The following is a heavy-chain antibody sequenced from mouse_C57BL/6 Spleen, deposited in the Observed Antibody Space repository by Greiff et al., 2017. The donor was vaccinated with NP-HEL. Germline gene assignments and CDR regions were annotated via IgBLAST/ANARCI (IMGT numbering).Heavy chain of an antibody. J-gene: IGHJ1*03. D-gene: IGHD1-1*01. CDR3: ARGDYYGSSSYWYFDV. V-gene: IGHV1-54*01. Sequence: VQVVESGAELVRPGTSVKVSCKASGYAFTNYLIEWVKQRPGQGLEWIGVINPGSGGTNYNEKFKGKATLTADKSSSTAYMQLSSLTSEDSAVYFCARGDYYGSSSYWYFDVWGTGTTVTVSS. CDR2: INPGSGGT. CDR1: GYAFTNYL.